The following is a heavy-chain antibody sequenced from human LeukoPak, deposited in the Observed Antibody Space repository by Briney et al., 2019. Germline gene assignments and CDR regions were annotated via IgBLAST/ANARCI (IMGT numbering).Heavy chain of an antibody. CDR1: GFTVSSNY. CDR3: ARDPGSRWYYFDY. V-gene: IGHV3-53*01. Sequence: RAGGSLRLSCAASGFTVSSNYMSWVRQAPGKGLEWVSVIYSGGNTYYADSVKGRFTISRDNSKNTLYLQMNSLRVEDTAVYYCARDPGSRWYYFDYWGQGTLVTVSS. J-gene: IGHJ4*02. CDR2: IYSGGNT. D-gene: IGHD6-13*01.